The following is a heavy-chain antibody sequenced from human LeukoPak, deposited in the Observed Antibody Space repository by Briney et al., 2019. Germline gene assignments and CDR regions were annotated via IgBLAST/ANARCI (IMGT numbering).Heavy chain of an antibody. Sequence: PGGSLRLSCAASGFTFSDYYMSWIRQAPGKGLEWVSYISSSGSTIYYSDSLKGGFTITRDNAKQSLHLQMNSLRAEDTAVYYCARENYSNYISDYWGQGTLVTVSS. CDR1: GFTFSDYY. CDR2: ISSSGSTI. CDR3: ARENYSNYISDY. V-gene: IGHV3-11*04. J-gene: IGHJ4*02. D-gene: IGHD4-4*01.